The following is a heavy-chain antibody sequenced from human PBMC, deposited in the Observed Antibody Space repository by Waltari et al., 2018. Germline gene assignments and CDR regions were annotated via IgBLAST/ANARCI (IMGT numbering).Heavy chain of an antibody. V-gene: IGHV1-8*01. J-gene: IGHJ6*02. CDR2: MNPNSGNT. CDR3: ASPIAAAGPGYYYYYGMDV. CDR1: GYTFTSYD. Sequence: QVQLVQSGAEVKKPGASVKVSCKASGYTFTSYDINWVRQATGQGLEWMGWMNPNSGNTGYAQKVQGRVTMTRNTSISTAYMELSSLRSEDTAVYYCASPIAAAGPGYYYYYGMDVWGQGTTVTVSS. D-gene: IGHD6-13*01.